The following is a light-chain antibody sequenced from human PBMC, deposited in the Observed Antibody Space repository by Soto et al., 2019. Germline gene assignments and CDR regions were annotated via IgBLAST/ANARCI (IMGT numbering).Light chain of an antibody. Sequence: EIVLTQSPGTLSLSPGERATLSCRASQAVGSSLLAWYQHKPGQAPRLVIYGASSRATGIPDRFSGSGSGTDFTLTISRREPEDFALYYCQQGGGSLWTFGQGTKVEIK. V-gene: IGKV3-20*01. CDR1: QAVGSSL. CDR2: GAS. CDR3: QQGGGSLWT. J-gene: IGKJ1*01.